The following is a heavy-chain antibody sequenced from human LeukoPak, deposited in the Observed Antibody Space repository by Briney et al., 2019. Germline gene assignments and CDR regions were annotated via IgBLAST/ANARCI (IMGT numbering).Heavy chain of an antibody. CDR2: IYYSGST. J-gene: IGHJ4*02. CDR1: GGSISSYY. D-gene: IGHD4-23*01. CDR3: ARGGKATVVTM. Sequence: PSETRSLTSPVYGGSISSYYWSWIRQPPGKLLEWIGYIYYSGSTNYNPSLKSRVSMSVDTSKNQFSLKLTSVTAADTAVYYCARGGKATVVTMWGQGTLVTVSS. V-gene: IGHV4-59*12.